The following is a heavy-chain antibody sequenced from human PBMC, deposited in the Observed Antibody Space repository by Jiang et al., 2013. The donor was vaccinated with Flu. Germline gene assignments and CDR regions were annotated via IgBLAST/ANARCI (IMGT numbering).Heavy chain of an antibody. CDR2: ISWNSGSI. Sequence: LVQPGRSLRLYLCSSGFTFDDYAMHWVRQAPGKGLEWVSGISWNSGSIGYADSVKGRFTISRDNAKNSLYLQMNSLRAEDTALYYCAKIGWKFWSGYQNMDVWGKGTTVTVSS. J-gene: IGHJ6*03. V-gene: IGHV3-9*01. D-gene: IGHD3-3*01. CDR1: GFTFDDYA. CDR3: AKIGWKFWSGYQNMDV.